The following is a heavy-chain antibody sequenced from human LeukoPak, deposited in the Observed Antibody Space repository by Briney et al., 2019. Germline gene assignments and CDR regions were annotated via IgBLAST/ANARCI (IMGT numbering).Heavy chain of an antibody. CDR3: ARGGYCSSTSCYAYFDY. CDR1: GYTFTGYG. Sequence: ASVKVSCKASGYTFTGYGISWVRQAPGQGLEWMGWISAYNGNTNYAQKLQGRVTMTTDTSTSTAYMELRSLRSDDTAVYYCARGGYCSSTSCYAYFDYWGQGTLVTVSS. V-gene: IGHV1-18*04. D-gene: IGHD2-2*03. J-gene: IGHJ4*02. CDR2: ISAYNGNT.